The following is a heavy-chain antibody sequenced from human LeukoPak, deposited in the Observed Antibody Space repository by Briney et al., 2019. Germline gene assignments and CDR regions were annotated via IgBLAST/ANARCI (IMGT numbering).Heavy chain of an antibody. J-gene: IGHJ4*02. D-gene: IGHD3-22*01. CDR1: GFTFSSYS. Sequence: GGSLRLSCAASGFTFSSYSMNWVRQAPGKGLEWVSGISWNSGSKGYADSVKGRFTISRDNAKNSLYLQMNSLRAEDTALYYCAKDSSSGSSGYYLGQGTLVTVSS. CDR3: AKDSSSGSSGYY. CDR2: ISWNSGSK. V-gene: IGHV3-9*01.